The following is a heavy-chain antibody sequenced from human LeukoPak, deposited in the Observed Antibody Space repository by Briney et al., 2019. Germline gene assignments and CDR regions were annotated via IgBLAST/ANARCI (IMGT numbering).Heavy chain of an antibody. V-gene: IGHV4-38-2*02. CDR1: GYSISSGYY. CDR2: IYHSGST. J-gene: IGHJ3*01. CDR3: ARRRSANWNEDTFDF. Sequence: SETLSLTCTVSGYSISSGYYWGWIRQPPGKGLEWIGGIYHSGSTYYNPSLKSRVTISVDTSKNQFSLKLSSVTAADTAVYYCARRRSANWNEDTFDFWGQGTMVTVSS. D-gene: IGHD1-1*01.